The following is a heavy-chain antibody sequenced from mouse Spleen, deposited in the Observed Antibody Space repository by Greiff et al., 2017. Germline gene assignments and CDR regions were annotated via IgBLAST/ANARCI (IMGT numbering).Heavy chain of an antibody. CDR1: GYTFTSYW. D-gene: IGHD1-1*01. CDR2: INPSSGYT. Sequence: VQLQESGAELAKPGASVKLSCKASGYTFTSYWLHWVKQRPGQGLEWLGYINPSSGYTKYNQKFKDKATLTADKSSSPAYMQLSSLTYEDSAVYYCAKDYGSTYFDYWGQGTTLTVSS. CDR3: AKDYGSTYFDY. J-gene: IGHJ2*01. V-gene: IGHV1-7*01.